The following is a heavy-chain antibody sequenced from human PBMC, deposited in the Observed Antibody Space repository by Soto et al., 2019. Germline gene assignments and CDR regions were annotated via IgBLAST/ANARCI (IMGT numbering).Heavy chain of an antibody. CDR1: GLAFGSYG. J-gene: IGHJ4*02. CDR3: AKDGNVYTSGWYAPSLDY. Sequence: GGSLRLSCAASGLAFGSYGVHWVRKETGKGLEWVALISYDGSNEYYADSVKGRFTISRDNSKNTLYLQVNSLRAEDTAVYYCAKDGNVYTSGWYAPSLDYWGQGTLVTVS. D-gene: IGHD6-19*01. V-gene: IGHV3-30*18. CDR2: ISYDGSNE.